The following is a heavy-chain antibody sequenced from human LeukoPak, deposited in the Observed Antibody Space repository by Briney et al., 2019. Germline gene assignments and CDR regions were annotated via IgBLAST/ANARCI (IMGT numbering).Heavy chain of an antibody. D-gene: IGHD1-1*01. Sequence: GGSLRFSCAASGFPFDSYTLNWFRQAPGKGLEWVSSISSTSAYIYYADSVRGRFTISRDNAKNSLYLQMNSLRAEDTAVFYCARDPGRSTTGRFDYWGQGTLVTVSS. J-gene: IGHJ4*02. CDR2: ISSTSAYI. V-gene: IGHV3-21*01. CDR3: ARDPGRSTTGRFDY. CDR1: GFPFDSYT.